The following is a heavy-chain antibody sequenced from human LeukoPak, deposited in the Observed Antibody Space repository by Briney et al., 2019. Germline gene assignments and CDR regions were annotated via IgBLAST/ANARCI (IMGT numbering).Heavy chain of an antibody. J-gene: IGHJ4*02. CDR1: GLTVSNNY. CDR2: IYSGGST. Sequence: GGSLRLSCAASGLTVSNNYMKWVRQAPGKGLEWVSLIYSGGSTYYADYVKGRFTISRDNPKNTVFLQMNNLGAEDTAVYYCARDRHCSGGSCSGLWGQGTLVTVSS. CDR3: ARDRHCSGGSCSGL. D-gene: IGHD2-15*01. V-gene: IGHV3-53*01.